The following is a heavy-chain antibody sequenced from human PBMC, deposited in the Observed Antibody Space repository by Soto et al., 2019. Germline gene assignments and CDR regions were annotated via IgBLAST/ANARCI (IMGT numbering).Heavy chain of an antibody. D-gene: IGHD3-16*01. Sequence: VQLVESGGDLVQPGGSLRLSCGASGFTFSSYDFHWVRQATGKGLEWVSGIGTAGDTYYAGSVKGRFIMSRENAKNSLYLQMNSLRDGDTAVYYCTRGADGFDYWGQGTLVTVSS. J-gene: IGHJ4*02. CDR3: TRGADGFDY. CDR2: IGTAGDT. CDR1: GFTFSSYD. V-gene: IGHV3-13*01.